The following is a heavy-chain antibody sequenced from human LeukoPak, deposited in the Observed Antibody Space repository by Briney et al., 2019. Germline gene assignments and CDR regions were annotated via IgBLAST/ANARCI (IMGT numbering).Heavy chain of an antibody. CDR1: GGSISSYY. CDR2: IYYSGST. Sequence: SETLSLTCTVSGGSISSYYWGWIRQPPGKGLEWIGSIYYSGSTYYNPSLKSRVTISVDTSKNQFSLNLSSVTAADTAVYYCARRPLGYCSSTSCYAAFDIWGQGTMVTVSS. CDR3: ARRPLGYCSSTSCYAAFDI. V-gene: IGHV4-39*01. J-gene: IGHJ3*02. D-gene: IGHD2-2*01.